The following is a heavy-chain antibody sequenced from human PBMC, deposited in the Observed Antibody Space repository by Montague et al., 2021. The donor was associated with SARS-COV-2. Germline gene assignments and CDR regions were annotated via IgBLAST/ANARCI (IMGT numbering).Heavy chain of an antibody. V-gene: IGHV3-30*04. CDR1: GFPFSSYA. CDR3: AKDPLAGDYVSAFDI. Sequence: SLRLSFAASGFPFSSYAMHWVRQAPGKGLEWVAVISYDGSNKYYADSVKGRFTISRDNSKNTLYLQMNSLRAEDTAVYYCAKDPLAGDYVSAFDIWGQGTMVTVSS. CDR2: ISYDGSNK. D-gene: IGHD4-17*01. J-gene: IGHJ3*02.